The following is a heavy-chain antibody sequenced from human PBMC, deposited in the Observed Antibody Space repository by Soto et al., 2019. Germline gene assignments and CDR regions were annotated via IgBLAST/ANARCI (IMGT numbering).Heavy chain of an antibody. CDR1: GGCISSYY. CDR3: ARDKKKQQLNLASDDYFDY. D-gene: IGHD6-13*01. CDR2: IYTSGST. V-gene: IGHV4-4*07. J-gene: IGHJ4*02. Sequence: PSENLSLTGTVSGGCISSYYWSWIRQPSGKRLEWIGRIYTSGSTNYNPPLKSRVTMSVDKSKNQFSLKLSSVTAADTAVYYCARDKKKQQLNLASDDYFDYWGQGTLVTVSS.